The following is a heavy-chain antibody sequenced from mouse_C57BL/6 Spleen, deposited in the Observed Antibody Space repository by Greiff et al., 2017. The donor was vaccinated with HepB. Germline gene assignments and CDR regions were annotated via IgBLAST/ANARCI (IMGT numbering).Heavy chain of an antibody. CDR1: GFSFTSYG. V-gene: IGHV2-6-1*01. J-gene: IGHJ4*01. CDR3: ARHSYDYEDYAMDY. D-gene: IGHD2-4*01. CDR2: IWSDGST. Sequence: QVQLKESGPGLVAPSQSLSITCTVSGFSFTSYGVHWVRQPPGKGLEWLVVIWSDGSTTYNSALKSRLSISKDNSKSQVFLKMNSLQTDDTAMYYCARHSYDYEDYAMDYWGQGTSVTVSS.